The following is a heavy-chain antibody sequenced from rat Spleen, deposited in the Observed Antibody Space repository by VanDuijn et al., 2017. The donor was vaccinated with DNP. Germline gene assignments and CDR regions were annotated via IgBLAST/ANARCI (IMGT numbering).Heavy chain of an antibody. D-gene: IGHD1-12*01. CDR2: ITNSGDNI. Sequence: EVQLVESGGGPVQPGRSLKLSCVASGFIFSNYWMTWIRHAPGKGLEWVASITNSGDNIYYSDSVKGRFSISRDNAKSTLYLQMNSLRSEDTATDYCARHRTIMPYYYAMDAWGQGASVTVSS. CDR3: ARHRTIMPYYYAMDA. V-gene: IGHV5-31*01. CDR1: GFIFSNYW. J-gene: IGHJ4*01.